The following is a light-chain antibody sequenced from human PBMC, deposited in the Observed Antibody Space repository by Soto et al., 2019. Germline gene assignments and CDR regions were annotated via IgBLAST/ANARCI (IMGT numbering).Light chain of an antibody. CDR1: RTDGGRHNY. J-gene: IGLJ1*01. CDR3: TSYAGSLGV. Sequence: QSVLTQPASGSGSPGQSIAISCIGVRTDGGRHNYVSWYQQHPGQAPKLIIYEVNKRPSGVPDRFSGSKSGNTASLTVSGLQAEDEADYYCTSYAGSLGVFGTGTKVTVL. CDR2: EVN. V-gene: IGLV2-8*01.